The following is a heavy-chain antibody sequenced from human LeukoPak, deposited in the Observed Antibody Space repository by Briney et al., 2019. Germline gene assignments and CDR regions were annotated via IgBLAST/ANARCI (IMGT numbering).Heavy chain of an antibody. CDR2: FWYDGNRE. J-gene: IGHJ4*02. V-gene: IGHV3-33*08. D-gene: IGHD5-12*01. Sequence: PGGSLRLSCAASGFTFSSYGMHWVRQAPGKGLEWVSVFWYDGNREYYADSVKGRFTISRDSSKNTLYLQMNGLRAEDTAVYYCARDRFPPLGYSGYGRDFDYWGQGTLVTVSS. CDR1: GFTFSSYG. CDR3: ARDRFPPLGYSGYGRDFDY.